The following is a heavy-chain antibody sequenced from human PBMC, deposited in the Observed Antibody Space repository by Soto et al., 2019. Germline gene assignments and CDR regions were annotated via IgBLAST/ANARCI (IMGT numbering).Heavy chain of an antibody. CDR2: ITAYNDNT. Sequence: QVQLVQSPSEVKKPGASVKVSCKASGYNFATYGISWVRQAPGQGLEWLAWITAYNDNTNYAEKFHGRVTLTTETSTNTAYMELRSLGFADTAVYYCARAPPVPAAVSGLAFWGQGTLVVVSS. D-gene: IGHD2-2*01. V-gene: IGHV1-18*01. CDR1: GYNFATYG. J-gene: IGHJ4*02. CDR3: ARAPPVPAAVSGLAF.